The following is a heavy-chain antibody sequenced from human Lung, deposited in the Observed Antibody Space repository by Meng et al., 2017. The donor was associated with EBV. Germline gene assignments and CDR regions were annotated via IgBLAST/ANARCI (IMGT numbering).Heavy chain of an antibody. CDR2: IYHSGRT. D-gene: IGHD4-17*01. J-gene: IGHJ4*02. Sequence: RYSGPGRWKLPGTLSLTCDVAGGSIRNDKWWSWVRQAPGKGLEWIGEIYHSGRTNYNPPVKSRVSMSVDKSQNHFSLRLSSVTAADTAVYYCTTLYGDSISWGQGTLVTVSS. CDR3: TTLYGDSIS. V-gene: IGHV4-4*03. CDR1: GGSIRNDKW.